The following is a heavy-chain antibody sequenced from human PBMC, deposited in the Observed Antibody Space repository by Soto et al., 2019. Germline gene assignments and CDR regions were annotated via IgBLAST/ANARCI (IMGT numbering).Heavy chain of an antibody. V-gene: IGHV4-34*01. CDR2: INHSGST. CDR1: GGSFSGYY. J-gene: IGHJ4*02. D-gene: IGHD3-3*01. Sequence: SETLSLTCAVYGGSFSGYYWSWIRQPPGKGLEWIGEINHSGSTNYNPSLKSRVTISVDTSKNQFSLKLSSVTAADTAVYYCARGRYGYSDIGCGYYFDYWGQGTLVTVSS. CDR3: ARGRYGYSDIGCGYYFDY.